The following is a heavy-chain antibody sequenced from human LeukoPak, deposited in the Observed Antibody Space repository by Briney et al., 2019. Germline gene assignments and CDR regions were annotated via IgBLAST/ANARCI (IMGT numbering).Heavy chain of an antibody. Sequence: GESLKISXKGSGYSFTSYWIGWVRQMPGKGLEWMGIIYPGDSDTRYSPSFQGQVTISADKSISTAYLQWSSLKASDTAMYYCPRHVYSSSWYFDYWGQGTLVTVSS. CDR3: PRHVYSSSWYFDY. CDR2: IYPGDSDT. V-gene: IGHV5-51*01. CDR1: GYSFTSYW. J-gene: IGHJ4*02. D-gene: IGHD6-13*01.